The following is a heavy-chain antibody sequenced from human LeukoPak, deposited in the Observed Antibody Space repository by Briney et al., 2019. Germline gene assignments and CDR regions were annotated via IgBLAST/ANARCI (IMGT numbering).Heavy chain of an antibody. D-gene: IGHD4-23*01. V-gene: IGHV3-23*01. J-gene: IGHJ4*02. CDR2: ISGSGGST. Sequence: QSGGSLRLSCAASGFTFSSYAMGWVRQAPGKGLEWVSAISGSGGSTYYADSVKGRFTISRDNSKNTLYLQMNSLRAEDTAVYYCAKVVDDYGGLYYFDYWGQGTLVTVSS. CDR1: GFTFSSYA. CDR3: AKVVDDYGGLYYFDY.